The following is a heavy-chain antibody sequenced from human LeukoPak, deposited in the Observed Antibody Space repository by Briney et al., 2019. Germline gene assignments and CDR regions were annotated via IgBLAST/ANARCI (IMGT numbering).Heavy chain of an antibody. J-gene: IGHJ4*02. CDR3: AKVGFPDY. V-gene: IGHV3-33*06. CDR2: IWYDGSNK. Sequence: GGSLRLSCAASGFTFSSYGMHWVRRAPGKGLEWVAVIWYDGSNKYYADSVKGRFTISRDNSKNTLYPQMNSLRAEDTAVYYCAKVGFPDYWGQGTLVTVSS. CDR1: GFTFSSYG.